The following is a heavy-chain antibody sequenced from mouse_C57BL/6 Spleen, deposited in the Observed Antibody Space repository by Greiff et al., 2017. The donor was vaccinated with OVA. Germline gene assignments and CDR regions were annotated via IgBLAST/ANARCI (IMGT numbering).Heavy chain of an antibody. J-gene: IGHJ4*01. V-gene: IGHV2-6-1*01. CDR3: ARHDHYYGSRPYAMDY. D-gene: IGHD1-1*01. CDR1: GFSLTSYG. Sequence: VQLQQSGPGLVAPSQSLSITCTVSGFSLTSYGVHWVRQPPGKGLEWLVVIWSDGSTTYNSALKSRLSISKDNSKSQVFLKMNSLQTDDTAMYYCARHDHYYGSRPYAMDYWGQGTSVTVSS. CDR2: IWSDGST.